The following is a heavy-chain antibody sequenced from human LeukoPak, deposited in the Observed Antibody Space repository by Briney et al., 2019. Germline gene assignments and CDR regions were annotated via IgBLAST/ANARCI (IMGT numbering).Heavy chain of an antibody. D-gene: IGHD6-13*01. Sequence: GGSLGLSCAASGFTFRSYAMSWVRQAPGKGLEWVSVISGRGDSTHYADSVKGRFTISRDNSKNTLYMQMNSLRAEDTALYYCAKAHSSSWYYFGDWGQGALVIVSS. CDR3: AKAHSSSWYYFGD. V-gene: IGHV3-23*01. CDR1: GFTFRSYA. CDR2: ISGRGDST. J-gene: IGHJ4*02.